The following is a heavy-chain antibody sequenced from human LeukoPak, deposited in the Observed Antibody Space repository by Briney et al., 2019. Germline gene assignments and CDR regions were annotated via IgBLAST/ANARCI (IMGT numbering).Heavy chain of an antibody. CDR3: AKPQVGATKGAYFDY. Sequence: GGSLRLSCAASGFSFSSYGVSWVRHAPGEGLGWVSAIIGSGGSTYYADSVKGRFTISRDNSKNTLYLQMNSLRAEDTAVYYCAKPQVGATKGAYFDYWGQGTLVTVSS. J-gene: IGHJ4*02. D-gene: IGHD1-26*01. CDR2: IIGSGGST. V-gene: IGHV3-23*01. CDR1: GFSFSSYG.